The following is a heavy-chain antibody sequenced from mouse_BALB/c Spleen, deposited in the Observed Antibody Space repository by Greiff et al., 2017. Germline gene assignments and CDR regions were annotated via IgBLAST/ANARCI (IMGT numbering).Heavy chain of an antibody. CDR3: ARGDGVARGYFDV. J-gene: IGHJ1*01. Sequence: EVMLVESGGGLVKPGGSLKLSCAASGFAFSSYDMSWVRQTPEKRLEWVAYISSGGGSTYYPDTVKGRFTISRDNAKNTLYLQMSSLKSEDTAMYYCARGDGVARGYFDVWGAGTTVTVSS. D-gene: IGHD1-1*01. CDR1: GFAFSSYD. CDR2: ISSGGGST. V-gene: IGHV5-12-1*01.